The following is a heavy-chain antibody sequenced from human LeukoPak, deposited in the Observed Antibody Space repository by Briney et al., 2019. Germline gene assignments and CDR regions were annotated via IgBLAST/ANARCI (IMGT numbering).Heavy chain of an antibody. J-gene: IGHJ6*04. CDR2: IIPIFGTA. Sequence: GASVKVSCKASGGTFSSYAISWVRRAPGQGLEWMGGIIPIFGTANYAQKFQGRVTITADKSTSTAYMELSSLRSEDTAVYYCASYCSSTSCYGPYYGMDVWGKGTTVTVSS. CDR3: ASYCSSTSCYGPYYGMDV. D-gene: IGHD2-2*01. V-gene: IGHV1-69*06. CDR1: GGTFSSYA.